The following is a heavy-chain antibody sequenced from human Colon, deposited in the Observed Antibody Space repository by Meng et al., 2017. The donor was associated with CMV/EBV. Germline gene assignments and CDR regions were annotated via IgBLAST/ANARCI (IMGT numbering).Heavy chain of an antibody. D-gene: IGHD2-15*01. CDR1: GFTFNDYE. V-gene: IGHV3-48*03. Sequence: GESLKISCAASGFTFNDYEMIWVRQAPGGGLDWISYIDGSANDIHYADSVKGRFTVSRDNARNSLLLQMSSLRAEDSGVYYCVRDGRAGVRGTYCRFDFWGQGTLVTVSS. CDR3: VRDGRAGVRGTYCRFDF. J-gene: IGHJ4*02. CDR2: IDGSANDI.